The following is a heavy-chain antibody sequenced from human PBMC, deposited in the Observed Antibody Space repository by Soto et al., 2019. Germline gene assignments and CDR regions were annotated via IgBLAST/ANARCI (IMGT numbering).Heavy chain of an antibody. D-gene: IGHD4-4*01. CDR3: ARDGDGRMTTNPYYYNGVDV. CDR2: VFYTGRA. Sequence: PSETLSHTYTVSGGALRTYYWSWIRQPPGKGLEWIGYVFYTGRANYNASLKSRVSISLDTSNYQFSLKLSSVTAADTAVYYCARDGDGRMTTNPYYYNGVDVWGPGTTVTVS. CDR1: GGALRTYY. V-gene: IGHV4-59*01. J-gene: IGHJ6*02.